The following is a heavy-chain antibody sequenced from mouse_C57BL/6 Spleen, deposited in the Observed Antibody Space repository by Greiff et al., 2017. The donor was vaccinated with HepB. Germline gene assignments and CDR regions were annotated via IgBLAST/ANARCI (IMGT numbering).Heavy chain of an antibody. CDR2: IDPSDSET. Sequence: QVQLQQPGAELVRPGSSVKLSCKASGYTFTSYWMHWVKQRPIQGLEWIGNIDPSDSETHYNQKFKDKATLTVDKSSSTAYMQLSSLTSEDSAVYYCARADYYGSSPATWFAYWGQGTLVTVSA. V-gene: IGHV1-52*01. CDR1: GYTFTSYW. J-gene: IGHJ3*01. D-gene: IGHD1-1*01. CDR3: ARADYYGSSPATWFAY.